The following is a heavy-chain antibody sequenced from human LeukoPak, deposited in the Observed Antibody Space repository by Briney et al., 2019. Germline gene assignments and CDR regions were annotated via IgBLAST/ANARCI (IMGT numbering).Heavy chain of an antibody. D-gene: IGHD5-24*01. CDR1: GGSISSYY. J-gene: IGHJ4*02. CDR3: ARVAEMATAALFDY. V-gene: IGHV4-59*01. CDR2: IYYSGST. Sequence: PSETLSLTCTVSGGSISSYYWSWIRQPLGKGLEWIGYIYYSGSTNYNPSLKSRVTISVDTSKNQFSLKLSSVTAADTAVYYCARVAEMATAALFDYWGQGTLVTVSS.